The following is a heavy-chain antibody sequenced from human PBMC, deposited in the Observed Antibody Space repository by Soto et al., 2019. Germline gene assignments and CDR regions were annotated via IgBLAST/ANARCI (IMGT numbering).Heavy chain of an antibody. CDR3: AKVPNSGSYFYFDY. Sequence: EVQLLESGGGFVQPGGSLRLSCAASGFTFSSYSMGWVRQSPGGGLEWVSGISGSGGNTYYPDSVKGRFTISRDNSESTLYLQMNSLRAEDTALYYCAKVPNSGSYFYFDYWGLGTPVTVSS. V-gene: IGHV3-23*01. D-gene: IGHD1-26*01. J-gene: IGHJ4*02. CDR1: GFTFSSYS. CDR2: ISGSGGNT.